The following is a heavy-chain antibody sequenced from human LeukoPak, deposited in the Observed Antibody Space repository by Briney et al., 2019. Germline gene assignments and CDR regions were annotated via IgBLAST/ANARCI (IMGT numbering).Heavy chain of an antibody. CDR1: GFTSGDYA. CDR3: ARAPGSLVSVAGRPYYFDY. D-gene: IGHD6-6*01. J-gene: IGHJ4*02. V-gene: IGHV3-23*01. Sequence: GTSLRLSCAASGFTSGDYAMAWVRQAPGKGLEWVSIISTSGSGGATYYADSMKGRFTISRDSPKNTLYLQMNSLRAEDTAVYYCARAPGSLVSVAGRPYYFDYWGQGTLVTVSS. CDR2: ISTSGSGGAT.